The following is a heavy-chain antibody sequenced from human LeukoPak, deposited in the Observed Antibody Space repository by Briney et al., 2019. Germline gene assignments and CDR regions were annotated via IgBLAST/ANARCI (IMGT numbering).Heavy chain of an antibody. J-gene: IGHJ5*02. V-gene: IGHV6-1*01. CDR2: TYYRSTWYN. CDR1: GDSVSSNSVT. D-gene: IGHD2-2*01. Sequence: SQTLSLTCAISGDSVSSNSVTWNWNRQSPSRGLEWLGRTYYRSTWYNDYAVSVRGRITVNPDTSKNQFSLHLDSVTPEDTAVYYCAGRLTQYDCFDPWGQGILVTVSS. CDR3: AGRLTQYDCFDP.